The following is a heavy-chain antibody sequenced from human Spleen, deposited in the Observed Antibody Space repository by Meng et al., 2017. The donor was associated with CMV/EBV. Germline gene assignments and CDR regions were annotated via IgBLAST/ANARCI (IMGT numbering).Heavy chain of an antibody. J-gene: IGHJ3*02. CDR3: ASKPHCSSTSCPYAIDI. Sequence: GESLKISCKGSGYSFTSYWIGWVRQMPGNGLEWMGIIYAGDSDTRYSPSFQGQVTISADESISTAYLRWSSLKTSDTAMYYCASKPHCSSTSCPYAIDIWGQGTMVTVSS. CDR1: GYSFTSYW. V-gene: IGHV5-51*01. D-gene: IGHD2-2*01. CDR2: IYAGDSDT.